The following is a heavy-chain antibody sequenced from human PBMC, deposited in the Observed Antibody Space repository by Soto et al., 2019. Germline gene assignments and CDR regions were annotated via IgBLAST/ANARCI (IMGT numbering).Heavy chain of an antibody. V-gene: IGHV1-69*06. J-gene: IGHJ6*02. D-gene: IGHD6-19*01. CDR3: ARDIGSGWPYYYYYGMDV. Sequence: ASVKVSCKASGGTFSSYAISWVRQAPGQGLEWMGGIIPIFGTANYAQKFQGRVTITADKSTSTAYMELSSLRSEDTAVYYCARDIGSGWPYYYYYGMDVWGQGTTVTVSS. CDR2: IIPIFGTA. CDR1: GGTFSSYA.